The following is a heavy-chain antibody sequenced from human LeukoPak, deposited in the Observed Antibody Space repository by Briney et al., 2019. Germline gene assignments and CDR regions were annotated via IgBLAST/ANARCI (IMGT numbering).Heavy chain of an antibody. CDR2: IYWNDDK. V-gene: IGHV2-5*04. Sequence: ESGPTLVKPTQTLTLTCTFSGFSLSTSAVGVGWIRQPPGKALEWLALIYWNDDKRYSPSLQSRLTITKDTSKDQVVLTMTNMDPVDTGTYYCARGRGSARSSLFGFWGQGTLVTVSS. CDR1: GFSLSTSAVG. D-gene: IGHD3-3*01. CDR3: ARGRGSARSSLFGF. J-gene: IGHJ4*02.